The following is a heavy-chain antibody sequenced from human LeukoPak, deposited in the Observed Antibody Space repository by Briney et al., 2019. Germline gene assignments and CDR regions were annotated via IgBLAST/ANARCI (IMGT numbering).Heavy chain of an antibody. D-gene: IGHD2-15*01. V-gene: IGHV6-1*01. Sequence: SRTLSLTCAISGDSVSSKSVAWNWIRQSPSRGLEWLGTTYYRSKWYNDYAVSVKSRITINPDTSKNQLSLQLNSVTPEDTAAYYCARGRNSAFDYWGQGTLVTVSS. CDR3: ARGRNSAFDY. J-gene: IGHJ4*02. CDR2: TYYRSKWYN. CDR1: GDSVSSKSVA.